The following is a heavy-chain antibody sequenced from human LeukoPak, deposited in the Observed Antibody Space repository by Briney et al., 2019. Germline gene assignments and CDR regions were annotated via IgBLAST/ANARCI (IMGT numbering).Heavy chain of an antibody. D-gene: IGHD3-22*01. CDR2: ISYDGSNK. J-gene: IGHJ4*02. Sequence: PGRSLRLSCAASGFTFSNYGMHWVRQAPGKGLEWVALISYDGSNKYFADSVKGRFTISRDNSKNTLYLQMHSLRAEDTAVYYCAKDRGTITMIVELSFDYWGQGTLVTVSS. CDR1: GFTFSNYG. CDR3: AKDRGTITMIVELSFDY. V-gene: IGHV3-30*18.